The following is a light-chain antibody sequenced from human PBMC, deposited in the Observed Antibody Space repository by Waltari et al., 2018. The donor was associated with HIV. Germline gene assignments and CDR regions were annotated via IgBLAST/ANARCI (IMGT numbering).Light chain of an antibody. CDR1: QSISSS. J-gene: IGKJ1*01. CDR3: QQYGRSRT. Sequence: DIQMTQYPSTLSASVGDRVSITCRASQSISSSLAWYQQKPGKVPKRLIYKASTLESGVPSRFSGSGSGTQFTLTISSLQPDDFATYYCQQYGRSRTFGQGTKVDIK. V-gene: IGKV1-5*03. CDR2: KAS.